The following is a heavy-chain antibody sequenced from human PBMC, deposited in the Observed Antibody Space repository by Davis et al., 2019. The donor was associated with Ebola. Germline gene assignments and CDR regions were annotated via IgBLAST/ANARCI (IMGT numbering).Heavy chain of an antibody. CDR2: TYYRSKWYN. CDR1: GDSVSSNSAA. CDR3: ARAPVAGPHSHFDY. Sequence: HSQTLSLTCAISGDSVSSNSAAWNWIRQSPSRGLEWLGRTYYRSKWYNDYAVSVKSRITINPDTSKNQFSLQLNSVTPEDTAVYYCARAPVAGPHSHFDYWGQGTLVTVSS. D-gene: IGHD6-19*01. V-gene: IGHV6-1*01. J-gene: IGHJ4*02.